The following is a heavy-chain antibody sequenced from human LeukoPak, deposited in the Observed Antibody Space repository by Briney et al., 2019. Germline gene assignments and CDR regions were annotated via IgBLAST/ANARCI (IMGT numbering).Heavy chain of an antibody. Sequence: SVKVSCKASGFTFTASAVQWVRQARGQRLEWIGWIVVGRGNRNYAQKLQERLTITRDMSTGTAYMELGSLRSEDTAVYYCARVDTAMVIDYWGQGTLVTVSS. CDR2: IVVGRGNR. J-gene: IGHJ4*02. CDR3: ARVDTAMVIDY. V-gene: IGHV1-58*01. D-gene: IGHD5-18*01. CDR1: GFTFTASA.